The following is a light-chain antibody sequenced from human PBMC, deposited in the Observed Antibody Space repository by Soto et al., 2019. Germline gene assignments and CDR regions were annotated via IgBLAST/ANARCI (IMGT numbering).Light chain of an antibody. CDR2: RAS. Sequence: EVVMTQSPATLSVSPGERATLSCRASQNVNANLAWYQQTPGQAPRLLIYRASIRATGIPARFSGSGFGSEFTLTISSLQSEDFAVYSCQQYNDWPFTFGPGTKVDIK. CDR3: QQYNDWPFT. J-gene: IGKJ3*01. CDR1: QNVNAN. V-gene: IGKV3-15*01.